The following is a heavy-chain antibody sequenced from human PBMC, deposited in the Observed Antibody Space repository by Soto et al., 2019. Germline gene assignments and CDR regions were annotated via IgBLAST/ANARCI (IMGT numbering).Heavy chain of an antibody. V-gene: IGHV4-30-2*01. CDR1: GGSISSGGHS. CDR3: ARRDSSAFSALDY. CDR2: IYQSGST. Sequence: QLQLQESGSGLVKPSQTLSLTCTVSGGSISSGGHSWTWIRQPPGKGLEWIGYIYQSGSTYYNPSLESRVTISIDRSKTQFSLKLNSVTAADTAVYYCARRDSSAFSALDYWGQGTLVTVSS. J-gene: IGHJ4*02. D-gene: IGHD3-22*01.